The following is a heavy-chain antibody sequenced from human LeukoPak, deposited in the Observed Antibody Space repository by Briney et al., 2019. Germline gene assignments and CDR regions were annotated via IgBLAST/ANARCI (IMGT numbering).Heavy chain of an antibody. CDR3: ARGPRIAARTFDY. CDR2: INHSGST. CDR1: GGSFSGYY. D-gene: IGHD6-6*01. J-gene: IGHJ4*02. Sequence: SETLSLTCAVYGGSFSGYYWSWIRQPPGKGLEWIGEINHSGSTNYNPSLKSRVTISVDTSKNQFSLKPSSVTAADTAVYYCARGPRIAARTFDYWGQGTLVTVSS. V-gene: IGHV4-34*01.